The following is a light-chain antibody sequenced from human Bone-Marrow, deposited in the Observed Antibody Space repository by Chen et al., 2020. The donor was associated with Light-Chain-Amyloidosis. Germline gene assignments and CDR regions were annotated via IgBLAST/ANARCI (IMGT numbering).Light chain of an antibody. Sequence: SYELTQPPSVSVSPGQTARITCSGDDLPTKYAYWYQQKPGQAPVLVIHRETERPSGISERFSGPMSAKTATLTSSGVPAADEAEYHCQSADSSGTYEVIFGGGTKLTVL. V-gene: IGLV3-25*03. J-gene: IGLJ2*01. CDR1: DLPTKY. CDR2: RET. CDR3: QSADSSGTYEVI.